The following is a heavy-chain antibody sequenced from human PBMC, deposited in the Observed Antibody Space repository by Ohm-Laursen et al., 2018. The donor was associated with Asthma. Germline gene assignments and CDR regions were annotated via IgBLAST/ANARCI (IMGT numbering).Heavy chain of an antibody. CDR3: AKDDHVVVVAATPFDY. CDR1: GFTFSSYA. J-gene: IGHJ4*02. CDR2: ISGSGGST. V-gene: IGHV3-23*01. Sequence: GSLRLSCAASGFTFSSYALSWVRQAPGKGLEWVSAISGSGGSTYYADSVKGRFTISRDNSKNTLYLQMNSLRAEDTAVYYCAKDDHVVVVAATPFDYWGQGTLVTVSS. D-gene: IGHD2-15*01.